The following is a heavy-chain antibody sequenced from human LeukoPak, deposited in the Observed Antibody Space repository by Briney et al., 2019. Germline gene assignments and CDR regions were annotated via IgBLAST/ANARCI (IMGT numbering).Heavy chain of an antibody. D-gene: IGHD4-17*01. CDR3: ARGGTDYGDSDC. Sequence: GGSLRLSCAASGFTFSSYSMNWVRQAPGKGLEWVSSISTSNSYIYYTDSVKGRFTISRDNAKNSLYLQMNSLRAEDTAVYYCARGGTDYGDSDCWGQGTLVTVSS. CDR1: GFTFSSYS. V-gene: IGHV3-21*01. CDR2: ISTSNSYI. J-gene: IGHJ4*02.